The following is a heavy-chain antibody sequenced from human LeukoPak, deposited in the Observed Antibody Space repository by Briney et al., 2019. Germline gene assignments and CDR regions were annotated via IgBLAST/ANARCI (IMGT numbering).Heavy chain of an antibody. Sequence: PGGSLRPSCAASGFTFSSYVMHWVRQAPGKGLEWVAIISYDGSNEYYADSVKGRFTISRDNSKNTLYLQMNSLRAEDTAVYYCAKDDLPCGSCYSPDYWGQGTLVTVSS. D-gene: IGHD2-15*01. J-gene: IGHJ4*02. CDR1: GFTFSSYV. V-gene: IGHV3-30*04. CDR2: ISYDGSNE. CDR3: AKDDLPCGSCYSPDY.